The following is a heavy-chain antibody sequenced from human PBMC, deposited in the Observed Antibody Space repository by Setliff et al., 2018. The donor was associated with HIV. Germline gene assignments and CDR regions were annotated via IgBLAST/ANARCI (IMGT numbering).Heavy chain of an antibody. D-gene: IGHD4-17*01. CDR1: GGSISPYY. V-gene: IGHV4-4*07. J-gene: IGHJ3*01. CDR2: IYSSGST. Sequence: PSETLSLTCTVSGGSISPYYWSWIRQPAGKGLEWIGRIYSSGSTNYNPSLRSRVTMSVDTSKNQISLKLSSVTAADTAVYSCARVQMAYAAFDVWGQGTMVTVSS. CDR3: ARVQMAYAAFDV.